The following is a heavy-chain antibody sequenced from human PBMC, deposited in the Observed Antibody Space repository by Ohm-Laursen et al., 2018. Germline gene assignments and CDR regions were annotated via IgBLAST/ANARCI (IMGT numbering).Heavy chain of an antibody. V-gene: IGHV3-33*01. CDR2: IWYDGSNK. CDR1: GLTFSSYG. J-gene: IGHJ6*02. CDR3: ARDSSRRAREGGMDV. D-gene: IGHD6-6*01. Sequence: SLRLSCAASGLTFSSYGMHWVRQAPGKGLEWVAVIWYDGSNKYYADSVKGRFTVARDNAKNLLYLQLNSLRVEDTAVYYCARDSSRRAREGGMDVWGQGTMVTVSS.